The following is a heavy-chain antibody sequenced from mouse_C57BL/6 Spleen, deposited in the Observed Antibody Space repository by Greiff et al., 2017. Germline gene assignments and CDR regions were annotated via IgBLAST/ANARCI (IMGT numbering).Heavy chain of an antibody. D-gene: IGHD2-4*01. J-gene: IGHJ1*03. CDR2: IDPSTGGT. CDR1: GYSFTGSY. Sequence: VQLKESVPELVRPGASVKISCKASGYSFTGSYMNWVKQSPEKSLEWIGKIDPSTGGTTYNQKFQDKATLTVDTSSNTAYMQLKSLTSEDSAVYSFARYYYDSEYCDGWGTGTTLTVSS. V-gene: IGHV1-42*01. CDR3: ARYYYDSEYCDG.